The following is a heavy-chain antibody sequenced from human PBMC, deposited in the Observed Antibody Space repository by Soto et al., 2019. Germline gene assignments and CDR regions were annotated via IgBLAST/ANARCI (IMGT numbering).Heavy chain of an antibody. J-gene: IGHJ5*02. CDR1: GGTFSSYA. CDR2: IIPIFGTA. V-gene: IGHV1-69*01. Sequence: QVQLVQSGAEVKKPGSSVKVSCKASGGTFSSYAISWVRQAPGQGLEWMGGIIPIFGTANYAQKFQGRVTITADESASTAYMELSSLRSEDTAVYYCARLIAATSQGPNWFDPWGQGTLVTVSS. D-gene: IGHD2-15*01. CDR3: ARLIAATSQGPNWFDP.